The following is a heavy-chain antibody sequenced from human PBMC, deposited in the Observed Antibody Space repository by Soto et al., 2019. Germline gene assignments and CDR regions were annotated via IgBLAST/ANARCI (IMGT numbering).Heavy chain of an antibody. Sequence: SETLSLTCTVSGGSISSSSYYWGWIRQPPGKGLEWIGSIYYSGSTYYNPSLKSRVTISVDTSKNQFSLKLSSVTAADTAVYYCARRRGLYDSSGHPDDAFDIWGQGTMVTVSS. J-gene: IGHJ3*02. CDR3: ARRRGLYDSSGHPDDAFDI. CDR1: GGSISSSSYY. D-gene: IGHD3-22*01. CDR2: IYYSGST. V-gene: IGHV4-39*01.